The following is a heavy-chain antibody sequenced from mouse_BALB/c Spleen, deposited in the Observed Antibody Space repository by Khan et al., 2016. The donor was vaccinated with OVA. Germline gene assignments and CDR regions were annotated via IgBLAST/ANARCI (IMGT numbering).Heavy chain of an antibody. CDR1: GYTFTTYT. CDR3: AREGAYYRSDAWFSY. Sequence: QVQLKQSGAELARPGASVKMSCKASGYTFTTYTMHWVKQRPGQGLEWIEYINPSNGYTNYNQKFKDKSTLTADKSSSTAYMQLSSLTSDYSAVYYCAREGAYYRSDAWFSYWAKGLWSLSLQ. CDR2: INPSNGYT. D-gene: IGHD2-14*01. V-gene: IGHV1-4*01. J-gene: IGHJ3*01.